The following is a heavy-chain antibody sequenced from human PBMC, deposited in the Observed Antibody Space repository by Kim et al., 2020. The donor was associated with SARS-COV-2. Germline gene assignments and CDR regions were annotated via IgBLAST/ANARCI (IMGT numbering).Heavy chain of an antibody. J-gene: IGHJ4*01. V-gene: IGHV1-46*01. Sequence: ASVKVSCKASGYTLTNYYFHWVRQAPGQGLAWMGLINPSGGGTTYAQNFQGRVSLTRDTSTSTVYMELSSLRSDDTAVYYCAAYTVNYPSRVYWGHGTLV. CDR1: GYTLTNYY. CDR2: INPSGGGT. D-gene: IGHD1-7*01. CDR3: AAYTVNYPSRVY.